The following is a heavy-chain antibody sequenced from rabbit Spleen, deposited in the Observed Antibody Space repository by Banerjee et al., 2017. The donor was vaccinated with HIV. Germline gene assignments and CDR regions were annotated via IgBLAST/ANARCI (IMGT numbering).Heavy chain of an antibody. CDR2: IYNGDGST. V-gene: IGHV1S40*01. Sequence: QSLEESGGDLVKPGASLTLTCTASGIDFSSYYYMCWVRQAPGKGLEWIACIYNGDGSTYYASWPKGRFTISRASSTTVTLRMTSLTAADTATYFCARDWVAVIGWNFNLWGPGTLVTVS. J-gene: IGHJ4*01. CDR1: GIDFSSYYY. D-gene: IGHD1-1*01. CDR3: ARDWVAVIGWNFNL.